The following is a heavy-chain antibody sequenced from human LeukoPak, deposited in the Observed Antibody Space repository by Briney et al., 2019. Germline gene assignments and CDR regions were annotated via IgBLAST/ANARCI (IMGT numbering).Heavy chain of an antibody. CDR2: ISGSGSGL. J-gene: IGHJ6*02. CDR3: ARSIGYYYTMDV. CDR1: GFSFSDYY. D-gene: IGHD3-22*01. V-gene: IGHV3-11*01. Sequence: KPGGSLRLSCVACGFSFSDYYMSWIRQAPGRGLEWISYISGSGSGLYYADSVKGRFTISRDNANNSLYLQMNSLRAEDTAVYYCARSIGYYYTMDVWGQGTTVTVSS.